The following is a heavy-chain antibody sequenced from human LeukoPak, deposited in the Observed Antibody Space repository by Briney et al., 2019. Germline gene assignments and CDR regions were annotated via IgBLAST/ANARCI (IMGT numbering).Heavy chain of an antibody. J-gene: IGHJ4*02. CDR1: GGTFSSYG. V-gene: IGHV1-18*01. D-gene: IGHD6-19*01. Sequence: GASVKVSCKASGGTFSSYGISWVRQAPGQGLEWMGWISAYNGNTNYAQKLQGRVTMTTDTSTSTAYMELRSLRSDDTAVYYCARGWGSIAVAGTGFDYWGQGTLVTVSS. CDR3: ARGWGSIAVAGTGFDY. CDR2: ISAYNGNT.